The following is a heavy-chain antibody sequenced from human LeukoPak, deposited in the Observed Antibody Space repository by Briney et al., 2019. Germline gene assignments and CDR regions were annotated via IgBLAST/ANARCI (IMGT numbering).Heavy chain of an antibody. J-gene: IGHJ4*02. Sequence: SVKVSCKASGGTFSSYAISWVRQAPGQGLEWMGGIIPIFGTANYAQKFQGRVTITADKSTSTAYMELSSLRSEDTAVYYCAKDKSSVRSPHYFDYWGQGTLVTVSS. D-gene: IGHD3-22*01. CDR2: IIPIFGTA. V-gene: IGHV1-69*06. CDR1: GGTFSSYA. CDR3: AKDKSSVRSPHYFDY.